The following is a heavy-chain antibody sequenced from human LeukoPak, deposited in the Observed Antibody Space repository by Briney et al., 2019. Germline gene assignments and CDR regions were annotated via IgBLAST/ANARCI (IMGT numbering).Heavy chain of an antibody. CDR2: IFHSGTT. J-gene: IGHJ4*02. Sequence: SETLSRTCIVSGGSISSYYWSWIRQSPGKGLEWTGHIFHSGTTNYNPSLKSRVTMSVDTSKNQFSLKLSSVTAADTAVYYCARGGGSWAFDYWGQGNLVTVSS. D-gene: IGHD2-15*01. CDR3: ARGGGSWAFDY. V-gene: IGHV4-59*01. CDR1: GGSISSYY.